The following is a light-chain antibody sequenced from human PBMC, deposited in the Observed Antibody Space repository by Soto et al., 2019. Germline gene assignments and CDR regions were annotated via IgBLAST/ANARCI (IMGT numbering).Light chain of an antibody. CDR2: EGS. CDR3: CYFARGSTLV. CDR1: SSDVGSYNL. V-gene: IGLV2-23*01. J-gene: IGLJ3*02. Sequence: QSALTQPASVSGSPGQSITISCTGTSSDVGSYNLVSWYQQHPGNAPKLMIYEGSKRPSGVSNRFCGSKSGNTASLTISGLQDEDEADYYCCYFARGSTLVFGGGTKVTVL.